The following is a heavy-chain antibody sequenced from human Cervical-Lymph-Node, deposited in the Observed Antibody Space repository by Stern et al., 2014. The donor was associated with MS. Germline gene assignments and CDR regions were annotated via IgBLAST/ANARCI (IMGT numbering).Heavy chain of an antibody. CDR1: GFTFSSYG. CDR2: ISYDGSNK. Sequence: DQLVESGGGVVQPGRSLRLSCAASGFTFSSYGMHWVRQAPGKGLEWVAVISYDGSNKYYADSVKGRFTISRDNSKNTLYLQMNSLRAEDTAVYYCAKQFRPGATNHFDAFDIWGQGTMVTVSS. D-gene: IGHD1-26*01. V-gene: IGHV3-30*18. J-gene: IGHJ3*02. CDR3: AKQFRPGATNHFDAFDI.